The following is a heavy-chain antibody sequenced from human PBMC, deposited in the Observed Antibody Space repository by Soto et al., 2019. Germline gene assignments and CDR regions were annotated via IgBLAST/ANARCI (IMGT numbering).Heavy chain of an antibody. CDR2: IYYSGST. V-gene: IGHV4-59*01. J-gene: IGHJ3*02. CDR3: AREEGVLGWDAFDI. D-gene: IGHD2-15*01. CDR1: GGSISSYY. Sequence: QVQLQESGPGLVKPSETLSLTCTVSGGSISSYYWSWIRQPPGKGLEWIGYIYYSGSTNYNPSLKSRVTISVDTSKNQFSLKLSSVTAADTAVYYCAREEGVLGWDAFDIWGQGTMVTVSS.